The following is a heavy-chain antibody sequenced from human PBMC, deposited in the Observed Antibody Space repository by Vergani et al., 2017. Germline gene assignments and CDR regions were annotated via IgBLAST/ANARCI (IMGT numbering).Heavy chain of an antibody. D-gene: IGHD3-10*01. CDR2: IYPGDSDT. CDR1: GYSFTSYW. J-gene: IGHJ5*02. V-gene: IGHV5-51*01. CDR3: ARTLGGYYYGSGSYYKGWFDP. Sequence: EVQLVQSGAEVKKPGESLKISCKGSGYSFTSYWIGWVRQMPGKGLEWMGIIYPGDSDTRYRPSFQGQVTISADKSISTAYLQWSSLKASDTAMYYCARTLGGYYYGSGSYYKGWFDPWGQGTLVTVSA.